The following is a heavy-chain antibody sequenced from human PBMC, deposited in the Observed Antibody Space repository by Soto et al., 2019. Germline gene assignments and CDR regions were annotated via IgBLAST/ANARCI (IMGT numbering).Heavy chain of an antibody. CDR3: ARVSLLYYYYYYMDV. CDR2: IKQDGSEK. D-gene: IGHD2-15*01. Sequence: GGSLRLSCAASGFTFSSYWMSWVRQAPGKGLEWVANIKQDGSEKYYVDSVKGRFTISRDNAKNSLYLQMNSLRAEDTAVYYCARVSLLYYYYYYMDVWGKGTTVTVSS. CDR1: GFTFSSYW. J-gene: IGHJ6*03. V-gene: IGHV3-7*01.